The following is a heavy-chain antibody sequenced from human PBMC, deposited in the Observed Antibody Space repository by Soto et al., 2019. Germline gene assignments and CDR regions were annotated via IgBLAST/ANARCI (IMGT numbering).Heavy chain of an antibody. Sequence: SETLSLTCAVSGGSISSSNWWRWVRQPPGKGLEWIGEIYHSGSTNYNPSLKSRVTISADTSKNQFSLKLSSVTAADTAVYYCAREGCSGGTCYSGYKLGIDYWGQGAMVTVSS. CDR2: IYHSGST. V-gene: IGHV4-4*02. CDR1: GGSISSSNW. CDR3: AREGCSGGTCYSGYKLGIDY. J-gene: IGHJ4*02. D-gene: IGHD2-15*01.